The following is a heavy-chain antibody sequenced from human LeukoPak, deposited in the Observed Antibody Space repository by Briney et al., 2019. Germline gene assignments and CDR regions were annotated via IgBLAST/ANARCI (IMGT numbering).Heavy chain of an antibody. CDR3: AKDHTSDNWYDEYNWFDP. J-gene: IGHJ5*02. Sequence: GGSLRLSCAASGFTFSSYGMSWVRQAPGKGLEWVSAISGSGGSTYYADSVKGRFTISRDNSKNSLYLQMNSLRAEDTAVYYCAKDHTSDNWYDEYNWFDPWGQGTLVTVSS. CDR2: ISGSGGST. CDR1: GFTFSSYG. V-gene: IGHV3-23*01. D-gene: IGHD1-20*01.